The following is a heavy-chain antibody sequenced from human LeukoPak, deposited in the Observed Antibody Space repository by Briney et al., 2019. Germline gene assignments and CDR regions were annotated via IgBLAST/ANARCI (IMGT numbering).Heavy chain of an antibody. Sequence: SETLSLTCTVSGGSISSYYWSWIRQPPGKGLEWLGYIYYSGSTNYNPSLKSRVTISVDTSKNQFSLKLSSVTAADTAVYYCARVGSSGWYYYYYGMDVWGQGTTVTVSS. CDR2: IYYSGST. J-gene: IGHJ6*02. V-gene: IGHV4-59*01. D-gene: IGHD6-19*01. CDR3: ARVGSSGWYYYYYGMDV. CDR1: GGSISSYY.